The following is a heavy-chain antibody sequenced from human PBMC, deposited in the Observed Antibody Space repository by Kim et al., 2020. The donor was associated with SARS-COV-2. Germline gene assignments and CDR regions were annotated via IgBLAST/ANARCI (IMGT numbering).Heavy chain of an antibody. Sequence: GESLKISCKGSGYSFTSYWIGWVRQMPGKGLEWMGIIYPGDSDTRYSPSFQGQVTISADKSISTAYLQWSSLKASDTAMYYCASLGGIVGAGALAFDIWGQGTMVTVSS. J-gene: IGHJ3*02. D-gene: IGHD1-26*01. CDR1: GYSFTSYW. CDR2: IYPGDSDT. V-gene: IGHV5-51*01. CDR3: ASLGGIVGAGALAFDI.